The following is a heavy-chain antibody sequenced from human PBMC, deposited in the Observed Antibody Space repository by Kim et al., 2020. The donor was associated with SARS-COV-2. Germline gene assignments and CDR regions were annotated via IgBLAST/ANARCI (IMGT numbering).Heavy chain of an antibody. CDR1: GFTFTDYA. D-gene: IGHD3-9*01. CDR3: VRDREPNNDIFTGYWGTFDI. V-gene: IGHV3-30*09. CDR2: ISNDGNRK. Sequence: GGSLRLSCAASGFTFTDYAVHWVRQTPGKGLEWLAIISNDGNRKFYPDAVKGRFAISRDNSKNTVNLRMNSLRPEDTAVYYCVRDREPNNDIFTGYWGTFDIWGHGTKVTVSS. J-gene: IGHJ3*02.